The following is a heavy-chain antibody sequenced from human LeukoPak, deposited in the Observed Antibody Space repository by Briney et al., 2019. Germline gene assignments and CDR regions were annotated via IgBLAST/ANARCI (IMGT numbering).Heavy chain of an antibody. CDR3: ARQGGLYYYDSSGSKYYFDY. V-gene: IGHV5-51*01. CDR1: GYSFTSYW. CDR2: IYPGDSDT. D-gene: IGHD3-22*01. Sequence: GEPLKISCKGSGYSFTSYWIGWVRQMPGKGLEWMGIIYPGDSDTRYSPSFQGQVTISADKSISTAYLRWSSLKASDTAMYYCARQGGLYYYDSSGSKYYFDYWGQGTLVTVSS. J-gene: IGHJ4*02.